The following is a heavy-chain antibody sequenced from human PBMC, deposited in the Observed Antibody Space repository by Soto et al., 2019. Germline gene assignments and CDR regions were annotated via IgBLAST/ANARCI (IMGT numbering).Heavy chain of an antibody. CDR2: IYSGGST. CDR1: GFTVSSNY. V-gene: IGHV3-53*04. D-gene: IGHD3-10*01. Sequence: EVQLVESGGGLVQPGGSLRLSCAASGFTVSSNYMSWVRQAPGKGLEWVSVIYSGGSTYYADSVKGRFTISRHNSKNTRYLQMNSLRAEDTAVYYCARTRITMVRGVITKYYFDYWVQGTLVTVSS. CDR3: ARTRITMVRGVITKYYFDY. J-gene: IGHJ4*02.